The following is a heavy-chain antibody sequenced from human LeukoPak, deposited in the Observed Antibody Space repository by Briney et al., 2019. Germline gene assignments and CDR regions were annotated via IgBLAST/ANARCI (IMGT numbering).Heavy chain of an antibody. CDR1: GYSFTSYW. CDR3: ARYIAAAAPNFDY. V-gene: IGHV5-51*01. J-gene: IGHJ4*02. CDR2: IYPGDSDT. D-gene: IGHD6-13*01. Sequence: GESLKISCKGSGYSFTSYWIGWVRQMPGKGLEWMGIIYPGDSDTRYSPSFQGQVTISADKSISTAYLQWNSLKASDTAMYYCARYIAAAAPNFDYWGQGTLVTVSS.